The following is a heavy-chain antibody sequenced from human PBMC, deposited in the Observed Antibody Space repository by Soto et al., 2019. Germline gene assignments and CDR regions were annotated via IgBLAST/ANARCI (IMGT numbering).Heavy chain of an antibody. CDR3: AKEILLLRYFDLLPQDL. Sequence: QVQLVESGGGVVQPGRSLRLSCAASGFTFSSYGMHWVRQAPGKGLEWVAVISYDGSNKYYADSVKGRFTISRDNSKNKLYLQMNSLRAEDTAVYYCAKEILLLRYFDLLPQDLWGQGTLVTVSS. V-gene: IGHV3-30*18. CDR2: ISYDGSNK. D-gene: IGHD3-9*01. J-gene: IGHJ5*02. CDR1: GFTFSSYG.